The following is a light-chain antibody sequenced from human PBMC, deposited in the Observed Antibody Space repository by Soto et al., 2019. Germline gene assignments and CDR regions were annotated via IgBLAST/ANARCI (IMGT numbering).Light chain of an antibody. V-gene: IGKV1-39*01. CDR3: QQSYSTPRT. CDR1: QSISTY. CDR2: GAS. Sequence: DIQMTQSPSSLSASVGDRVTITCRASQSISTYLTWYQQKPRKAPKLLIYGASRLQSGVPSRFSGSGSGTDFTLTISSLQPEDFATYYCQQSYSTPRTFGQGTKVDIK. J-gene: IGKJ1*01.